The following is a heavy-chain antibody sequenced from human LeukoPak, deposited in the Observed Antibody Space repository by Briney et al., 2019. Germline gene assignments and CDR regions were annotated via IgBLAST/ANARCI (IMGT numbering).Heavy chain of an antibody. CDR2: ISSSSSTI. Sequence: QPGGSLRLSCAASGFTFSSYSMNWVRQTPGKGLEWISYISSSSSTIYYADSVKGRFTISRDNAKNSLYLQMNSLRAEDTAVYYCAKPEGEVVTPYDAFDIWGQGTMVTVSS. V-gene: IGHV3-48*01. CDR1: GFTFSSYS. J-gene: IGHJ3*02. CDR3: AKPEGEVVTPYDAFDI. D-gene: IGHD2-15*01.